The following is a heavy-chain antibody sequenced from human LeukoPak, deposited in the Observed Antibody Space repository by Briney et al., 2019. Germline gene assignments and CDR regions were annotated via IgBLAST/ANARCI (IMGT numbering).Heavy chain of an antibody. Sequence: GSLRLSCAASGFTFSSYAMSWVRQAPGKGLEWVSAIRDSGSSTHYADSVKGRFTTSRDNSKNTLFLQMNSLRAEDTAIYYCAKYGPQDSGSSHFDYWGQGALVTVSS. J-gene: IGHJ4*02. CDR2: IRDSGSST. D-gene: IGHD1-26*01. V-gene: IGHV3-23*01. CDR3: AKYGPQDSGSSHFDY. CDR1: GFTFSSYA.